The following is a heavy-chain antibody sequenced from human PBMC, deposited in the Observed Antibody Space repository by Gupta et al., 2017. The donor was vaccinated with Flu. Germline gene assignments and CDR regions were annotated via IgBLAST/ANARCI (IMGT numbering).Heavy chain of an antibody. CDR3: AKPRFPFNHYDTSGYYLGLALDV. V-gene: IGHV3-9*01. CDR2: LTWDSKKV. CDR1: GFGFDAYA. Sequence: DVHLVESGGGLVQPGKSLRLSCAASGFGFDAYAMNWVRQVPGKGLEWVAGLTWDSKKVAYADSVQGRFTISRDNAKRSLYLQMISLSAEDSALYYCAKPRFPFNHYDTSGYYLGLALDVWGQGTMVTVSS. J-gene: IGHJ3*01. D-gene: IGHD3-22*01.